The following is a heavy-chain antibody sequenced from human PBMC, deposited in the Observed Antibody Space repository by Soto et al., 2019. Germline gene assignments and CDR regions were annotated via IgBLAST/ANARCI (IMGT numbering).Heavy chain of an antibody. CDR3: ARIKLVEWFFINVDVYDMDV. J-gene: IGHJ6*02. D-gene: IGHD3-3*01. CDR1: GFTLSSYA. CDR2: ISADSRTI. Sequence: EVQLVESGGGLVQPGGSLRLSCAASGFTLSSYAVNWVRQAPGKGLEWVAYISADSRTIHYGDSVKERFTISRDNAGNCVYLEMNSVRHEDTAVYYCARIKLVEWFFINVDVYDMDVWGQGTPVTVSS. V-gene: IGHV3-48*02.